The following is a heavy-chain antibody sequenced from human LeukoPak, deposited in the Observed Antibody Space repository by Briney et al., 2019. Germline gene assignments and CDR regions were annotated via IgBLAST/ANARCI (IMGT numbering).Heavy chain of an antibody. CDR2: INHSGST. CDR1: GGSFSGYY. J-gene: IGHJ4*02. CDR3: ARGYSGCDFLPAL. D-gene: IGHD5-12*01. V-gene: IGHV4-34*01. Sequence: SETLSLTCAVYGGSFSGYYWSWIRQPPGKGLEWIGEINHSGSTNYNPSLKSRVTISVDTSKNQFSLKLSSVTAADTAVYYCARGYSGCDFLPALWGQGTLVTVSS.